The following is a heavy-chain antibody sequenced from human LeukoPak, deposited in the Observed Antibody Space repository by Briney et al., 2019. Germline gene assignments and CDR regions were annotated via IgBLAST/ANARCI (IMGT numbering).Heavy chain of an antibody. J-gene: IGHJ4*02. Sequence: ASVKVSCKASGYSFPSYGVSWVRQAPGQGLEWMGWISGYNGNTNYEQKYQGRVTLTTDTSTSTAYMELRYLRSDDTAFYYCASGRAGYNPCDFWGQGTLVSVS. D-gene: IGHD5-24*01. CDR2: ISGYNGNT. CDR1: GYSFPSYG. CDR3: ASGRAGYNPCDF. V-gene: IGHV1-18*01.